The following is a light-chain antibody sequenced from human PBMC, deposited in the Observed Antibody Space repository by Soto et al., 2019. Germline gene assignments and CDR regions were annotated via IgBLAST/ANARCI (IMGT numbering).Light chain of an antibody. Sequence: DVVMTLSPLSLPVTPGEPASSSCRSSQSLLHSNGYNYLDWYLQKPGQSPQLLIYLGSNRASGVPDRFSGSGSGTDFTLKISRVEAQDVGVYYCMQALQTPLTFGGGTKVDIK. V-gene: IGKV2-28*01. CDR2: LGS. CDR1: QSLLHSNGYNY. CDR3: MQALQTPLT. J-gene: IGKJ4*01.